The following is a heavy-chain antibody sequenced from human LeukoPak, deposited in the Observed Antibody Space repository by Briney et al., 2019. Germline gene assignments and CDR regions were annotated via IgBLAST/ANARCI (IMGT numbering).Heavy chain of an antibody. J-gene: IGHJ4*02. D-gene: IGHD6-19*01. CDR2: IRYDGSDK. Sequence: GGSLRLSCAASGFTLSDYGMHWVRQAPGKGLEWVAFIRYDGSDKYYADSVRGRFTISRDNSKNTLYLQMNSLRVEDAAVYYCAKDRLVPGSVLDYWGQGTLVTVSS. V-gene: IGHV3-30*02. CDR1: GFTLSDYG. CDR3: AKDRLVPGSVLDY.